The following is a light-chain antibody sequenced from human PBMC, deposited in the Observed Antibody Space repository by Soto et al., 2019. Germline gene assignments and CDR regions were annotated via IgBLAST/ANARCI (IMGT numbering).Light chain of an antibody. Sequence: AIRMTQSPSSFSSSPGDRVTIPCRASQGISSYLAWYQQKPGKAPKIMIYAASTLQSGVPSRCRGSGSETDFTLTISCLKSEDFETYYCQQYYRYPITVGQGTRLEI. CDR2: AAS. J-gene: IGKJ5*01. CDR3: QQYYRYPIT. V-gene: IGKV1-8*01. CDR1: QGISSY.